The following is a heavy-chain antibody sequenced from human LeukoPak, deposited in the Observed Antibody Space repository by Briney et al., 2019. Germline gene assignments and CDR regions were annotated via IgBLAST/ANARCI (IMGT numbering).Heavy chain of an antibody. D-gene: IGHD3-10*01. CDR2: INTGTGNP. V-gene: IGHV7-4-1*02. Sequence: ASVKLSCKTSGYTFTSYAMNWVRQAPGQGLEFMGWINTGTGNPTYAQGFTGRFVFSLDTSVSTAYLQISTLKPEDTAVYYCASFGAHSFDYWGQGTLVTVSS. J-gene: IGHJ4*02. CDR3: ASFGAHSFDY. CDR1: GYTFTSYA.